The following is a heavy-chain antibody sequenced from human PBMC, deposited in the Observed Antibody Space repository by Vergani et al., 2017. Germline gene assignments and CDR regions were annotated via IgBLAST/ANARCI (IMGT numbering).Heavy chain of an antibody. J-gene: IGHJ5*02. V-gene: IGHV4-61*02. CDR2: IYTSGST. D-gene: IGHD3-3*01. CDR1: GGSISSGSYY. CDR3: ARESVITIFGVVPAYNWFDP. Sequence: QVQLQESGPGLVKPSQTLSLTCTVSGGSISSGSYYWSWIRQPAGKGLEWIGRIYTSGSTNYNPSLKSRVTISVDTSKNQFSPKLSSVTAADTAVYYCARESVITIFGVVPAYNWFDPWGQGTLVTVSS.